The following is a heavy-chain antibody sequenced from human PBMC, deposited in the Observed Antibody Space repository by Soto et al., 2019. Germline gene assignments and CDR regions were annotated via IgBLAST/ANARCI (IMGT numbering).Heavy chain of an antibody. CDR3: ASVTFGGVVLAH. J-gene: IGHJ4*02. D-gene: IGHD3-16*01. Sequence: KTSETLFLTCTVSAASFSKYYWSWIRQPPGKGLEWIGYIYFNGNTNYNPSLKRRVTISVDTSKKQISLNLTSVTDADTAVYFCASVTFGGVVLAHWGQGTLVTVSS. CDR2: IYFNGNT. CDR1: AASFSKYY. V-gene: IGHV4-59*13.